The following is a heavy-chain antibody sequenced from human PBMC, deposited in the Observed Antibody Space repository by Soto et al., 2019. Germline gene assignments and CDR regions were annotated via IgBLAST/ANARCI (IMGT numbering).Heavy chain of an antibody. CDR3: SSEVYPRRGHYYIGLDV. V-gene: IGHV4-4*07. J-gene: IGHJ6*02. CDR2: FSLSGDT. Sequence: SETLSLTCAVSGDSIRAFYWSWFRQPAGGGLEWIGRFSLSGDTDYNPSLRSRLTMSFDTSKSQFSLRLTSVTAADSAGYYCSSEVYPRRGHYYIGLDVWGQGTTVTVSS. CDR1: GDSIRAFY. D-gene: IGHD3-10*01.